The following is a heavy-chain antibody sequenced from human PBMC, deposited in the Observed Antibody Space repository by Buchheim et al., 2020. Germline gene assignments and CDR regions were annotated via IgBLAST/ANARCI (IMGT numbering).Heavy chain of an antibody. Sequence: QVQLQESGPGLVKPSQTLSLTCTVSGGSISSGDYYWSWIRQPPGKGLEWIGYIYYSGSTYYNPSLKSRVTISVDTSKNQFSLKLSSVTAADTTVYYCARVTGEWLRLLYYYYGMDVWGQGTT. J-gene: IGHJ6*02. CDR1: GGSISSGDYY. CDR3: ARVTGEWLRLLYYYYGMDV. V-gene: IGHV4-30-4*01. CDR2: IYYSGST. D-gene: IGHD5-12*01.